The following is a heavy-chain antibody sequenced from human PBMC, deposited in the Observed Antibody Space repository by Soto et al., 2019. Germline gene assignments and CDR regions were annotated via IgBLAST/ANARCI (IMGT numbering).Heavy chain of an antibody. CDR1: GFTFSDNP. D-gene: IGHD5-18*01. CDR2: LNPDTGNT. V-gene: IGHV1-3*01. CDR3: ARDIQSVGPLATDAFVV. J-gene: IGHJ3*01. Sequence: QVKLVQSGAELKKPGASVNISCTASGFTFSDNPIHWVRQVPGQGLEWMGWLNPDTGNTRYSETFQGRVTISRHPSASIAYLELRGLENEDTALYFGARDIQSVGPLATDAFVVWGQGTMITVSS.